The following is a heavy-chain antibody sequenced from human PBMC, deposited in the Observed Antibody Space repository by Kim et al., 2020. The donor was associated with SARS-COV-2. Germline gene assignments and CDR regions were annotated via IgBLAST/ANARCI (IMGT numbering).Heavy chain of an antibody. Sequence: SETLSLTCTVSGASISSGGYYWNWIRQHPGKGLEWIGYIYHSGSTYYNPSLESRVTISVDTSKNQFSLNLRSVTAADSAMYFCARDTGVYYYESSGMDAFDIWGQATMVTVSS. CDR3: ARDTGVYYYESSGMDAFDI. J-gene: IGHJ3*02. CDR2: IYHSGST. D-gene: IGHD3-22*01. V-gene: IGHV4-31*03. CDR1: GASISSGGYY.